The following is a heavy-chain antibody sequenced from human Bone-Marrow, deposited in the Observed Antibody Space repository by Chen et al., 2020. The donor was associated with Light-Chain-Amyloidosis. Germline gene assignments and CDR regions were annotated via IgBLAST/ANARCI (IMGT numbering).Heavy chain of an antibody. D-gene: IGHD4-4*01. Sequence: EVQLVESGGGLVKPGGSLRLSCAASGFTFSTYGMNWVRQAPGKGLEWVSSISSTSSYIYYADSVKCRFTISRDNAKNSLYLQINSLRAEDTAVYYCARRGSTGTAVDYWGQGTLVTVSS. CDR3: ARRGSTGTAVDY. CDR2: ISSTSSYI. CDR1: GFTFSTYG. J-gene: IGHJ4*02. V-gene: IGHV3-21*01.